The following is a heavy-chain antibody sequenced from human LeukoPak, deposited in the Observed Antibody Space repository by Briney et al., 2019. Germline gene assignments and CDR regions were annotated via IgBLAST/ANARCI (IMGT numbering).Heavy chain of an antibody. CDR2: ISYDGSNK. D-gene: IGHD3-10*01. CDR1: GFTFSSYG. Sequence: PGGSLRLSCAASGFTFSSYGMHWVRQAPGKGLEWVAVISYDGSNKYYADSVKGRFTISRDNSKNTLYLQMNSLRAEDTAVYYCAKSATMVRVFDYWGQGTLVTVSS. J-gene: IGHJ4*02. V-gene: IGHV3-30*18. CDR3: AKSATMVRVFDY.